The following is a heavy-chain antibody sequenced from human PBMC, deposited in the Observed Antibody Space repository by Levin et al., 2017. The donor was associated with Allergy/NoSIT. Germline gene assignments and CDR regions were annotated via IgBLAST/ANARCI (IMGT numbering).Heavy chain of an antibody. Sequence: SETLSLTCRVSGGSIRSPSDYWGWIRQSPGKGLEWIGTIYFSGTTYYNPSLKSRVTMSVDTSKKEFSLKLRSVTAADTAVYYCTRRENGWGADYLFYMDVWGKGTTVTVSS. D-gene: IGHD3-16*01. CDR1: GGSIRSPSDY. J-gene: IGHJ6*03. V-gene: IGHV4-39*01. CDR2: IYFSGTT. CDR3: TRRENGWGADYLFYMDV.